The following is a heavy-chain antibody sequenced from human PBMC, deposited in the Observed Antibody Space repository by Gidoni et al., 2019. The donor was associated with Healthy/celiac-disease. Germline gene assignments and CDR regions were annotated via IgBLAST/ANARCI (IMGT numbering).Heavy chain of an antibody. Sequence: QVQLQESGPGLVTPSGTLSLTCAVSGGSISSSNWWSWVRQPPGKGLEWIGEIYHSGSTNYNPSLKSRVTISVDKSKNQFSLKLSSVTAADTAVYYCARSGLKGASGHGYYFDYWGQGTLVTVSS. CDR3: ARSGLKGASGHGYYFDY. CDR2: IYHSGST. V-gene: IGHV4-4*02. J-gene: IGHJ4*02. CDR1: GGSISSSNW. D-gene: IGHD5-12*01.